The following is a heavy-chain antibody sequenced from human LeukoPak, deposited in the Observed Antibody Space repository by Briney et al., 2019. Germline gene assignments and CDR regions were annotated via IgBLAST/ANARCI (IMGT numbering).Heavy chain of an antibody. D-gene: IGHD5-12*01. Sequence: SETLSLTCAVSGASIRDYQWSWIRQPPGKGLEWIGHINTNGRTDYNPSLRSRLTFLVDTSRDQFSLKLSSVTAADTAMYYCATSYDYKVAPLGLWGQGTLVTVSS. CDR1: GASIRDYQ. J-gene: IGHJ4*02. V-gene: IGHV4-4*09. CDR2: INTNGRT. CDR3: ATSYDYKVAPLGL.